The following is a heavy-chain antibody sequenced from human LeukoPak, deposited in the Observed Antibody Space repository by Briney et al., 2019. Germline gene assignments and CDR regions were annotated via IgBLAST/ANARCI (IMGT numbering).Heavy chain of an antibody. CDR2: IIPILGIA. V-gene: IGHV1-69*04. CDR1: GGTFSSYA. D-gene: IGHD5-12*01. Sequence: SVKVSCKASGGTFSSYAISWVRQAPGQGLEWMGRIIPILGIANYAQKFQGRVTITADKSTSTAYMELSSLRSEDTAVYYCARDGVDIGCFDPWGQGTLVTVSS. CDR3: ARDGVDIGCFDP. J-gene: IGHJ5*02.